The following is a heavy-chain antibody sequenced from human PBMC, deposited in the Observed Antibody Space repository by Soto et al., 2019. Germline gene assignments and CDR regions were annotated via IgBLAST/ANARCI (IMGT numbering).Heavy chain of an antibody. J-gene: IGHJ6*03. CDR3: ARDGVSYQLASLYYYYYYMDV. V-gene: IGHV3-33*01. Sequence: GGSLRLSCAASGFTFSSYGMHWVRQAPGKGLEWVAVIWYDGSNKYYADSVKGRFTISRDNSKNTLYLQMNSLRAEDTAVYYCARDGVSYQLASLYYYYYYMDVWGKGTTVTVSS. CDR2: IWYDGSNK. D-gene: IGHD2-2*01. CDR1: GFTFSSYG.